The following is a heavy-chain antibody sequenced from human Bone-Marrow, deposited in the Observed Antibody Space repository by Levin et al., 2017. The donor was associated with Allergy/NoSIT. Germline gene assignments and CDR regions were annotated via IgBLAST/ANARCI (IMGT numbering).Heavy chain of an antibody. Sequence: KPSETLSLTCAVDGGSFTGYFWTSIRQPPGKGLEWIGEINHSGSTKYNPSLTSRVTISVDTSKKEFSLNLSSVTAADTAVFYCARGGRWSFSYYFDYWGQGTRVTVSS. CDR1: GGSFTGYF. CDR3: ARGGRWSFSYYFDY. D-gene: IGHD3-10*01. V-gene: IGHV4-34*01. CDR2: INHSGST. J-gene: IGHJ4*02.